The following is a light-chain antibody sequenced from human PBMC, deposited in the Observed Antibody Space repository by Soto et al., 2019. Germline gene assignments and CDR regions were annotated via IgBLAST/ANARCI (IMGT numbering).Light chain of an antibody. Sequence: EIVLTQSPGTLSLSPGEGATLSCRASQSVSTFLAWYQQNPGQAPRLLIFGASSRATGLPDRFSGSGSGTYFTLTISSLEPEDFAVYFCHQYGTSPYTFGQGTKLEIK. V-gene: IGKV3-20*01. J-gene: IGKJ2*01. CDR2: GAS. CDR1: QSVSTF. CDR3: HQYGTSPYT.